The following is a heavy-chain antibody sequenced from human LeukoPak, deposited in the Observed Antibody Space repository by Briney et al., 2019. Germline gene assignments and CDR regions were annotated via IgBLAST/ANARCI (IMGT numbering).Heavy chain of an antibody. CDR2: INPNSGGT. CDR3: ARVMVPDAFDI. CDR1: GYTFTGYY. V-gene: IGHV1-2*02. J-gene: IGHJ3*02. D-gene: IGHD2-8*01. Sequence: ASVKVSCKASGYTFTGYYMHWVRQAPGQGLEWMGWINPNSGGTNYTQKFQGRVTMTRDTSISTAYMELSRLRSGDTAVYYCARVMVPDAFDIWGQGTMVTVSS.